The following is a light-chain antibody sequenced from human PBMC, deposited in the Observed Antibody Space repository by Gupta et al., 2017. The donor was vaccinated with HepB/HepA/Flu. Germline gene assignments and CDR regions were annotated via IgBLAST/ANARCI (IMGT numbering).Light chain of an antibody. V-gene: IGLV1-51*02. J-gene: IGLJ1*01. CDR1: SSNVGKNF. CDR3: GTWDSSLSAYV. Sequence: QSVLTQPPSVSAAPGQKITISCSGSSSNVGKNFLSWYQHLPGTAPKLLMYEDNKRPSGIPDRFSASKSGTSATLGITGLQTGDEADYYCGTWDSSLSAYVFGAGTSVTVL. CDR2: EDN.